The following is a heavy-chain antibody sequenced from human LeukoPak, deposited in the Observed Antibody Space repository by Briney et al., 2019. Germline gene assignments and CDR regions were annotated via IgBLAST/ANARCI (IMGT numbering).Heavy chain of an antibody. CDR1: GGSISGYY. D-gene: IGHD6-19*01. V-gene: IGHV4-59*08. CDR3: ARLASSGWSHCDY. CDR2: IYYSGST. Sequence: SETLSLTCTVSGGSISGYYWSWIRQPPGKGPEWIGYIYYSGSTNYNPSLKSRVTISVDTSKNQFPLKMNSVTAADTAVYYCARLASSGWSHCDYWGQGTLVTVSS. J-gene: IGHJ4*02.